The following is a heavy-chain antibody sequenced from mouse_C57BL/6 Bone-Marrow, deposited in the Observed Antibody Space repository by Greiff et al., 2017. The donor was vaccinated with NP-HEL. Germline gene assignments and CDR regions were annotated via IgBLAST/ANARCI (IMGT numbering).Heavy chain of an antibody. Sequence: DVQLVESGGGLVQPGGSLKLSCAASGFTFSDYYMYWVRQTPEKRLEWVAYISNGGGSTYYPDTVKGRFTISRDNAKNTLYLQMSRLKSEDTAMYYCARQDCYGSNYWYFDVWGTGTTVTVSS. V-gene: IGHV5-12*01. D-gene: IGHD1-1*01. CDR3: ARQDCYGSNYWYFDV. CDR1: GFTFSDYY. CDR2: ISNGGGST. J-gene: IGHJ1*03.